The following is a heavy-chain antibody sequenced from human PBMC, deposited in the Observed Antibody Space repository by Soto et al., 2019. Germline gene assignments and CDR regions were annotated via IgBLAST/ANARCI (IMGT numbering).Heavy chain of an antibody. CDR1: GYTFSNYD. CDR3: ARGIKGLPPSAFDI. Sequence: ASVKVSCKASGYTFSNYDVNWVRQATGQGLEWMGWLNPNTDKTGSAQKFQGRVTMTRNTSISTAYLELSGLRSDDTAVYYCARGIKGLPPSAFDIWGQGTRVTVSS. D-gene: IGHD5-12*01. J-gene: IGHJ3*02. V-gene: IGHV1-8*01. CDR2: LNPNTDKT.